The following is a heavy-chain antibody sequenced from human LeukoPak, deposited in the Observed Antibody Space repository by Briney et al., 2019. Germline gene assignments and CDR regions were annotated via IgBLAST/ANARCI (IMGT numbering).Heavy chain of an antibody. CDR2: ISGSGGST. J-gene: IGHJ4*02. D-gene: IGHD4-17*01. CDR3: AKASGVSTVTTSWGPRRGLSYFDY. V-gene: IGHV3-23*01. CDR1: GFTFSSYG. Sequence: PGGSLRLSRAASGFTFSSYGMSWVRQAPGKGLEWVSAISGSGGSTYYADSVKGRFTISRDNSKSTLYLQMNSLRAEDTAVYYCAKASGVSTVTTSWGPRRGLSYFDYWGQGTLVTVSS.